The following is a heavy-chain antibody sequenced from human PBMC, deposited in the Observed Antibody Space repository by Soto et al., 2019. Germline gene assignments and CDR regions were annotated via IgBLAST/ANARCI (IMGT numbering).Heavy chain of an antibody. CDR3: ARTYGYDAFDI. Sequence: QVQLQESGPGLVKPSQTLSLTCPVSGGSINSGGYYWSWVRQHPGKGLVCIGYIYYSGSAYYNPSLKSRVTISFDTSKNQFSLKLTSATAADTAVYYCARTYGYDAFDIWGQGTMVTVSS. CDR2: IYYSGSA. J-gene: IGHJ3*02. V-gene: IGHV4-31*03. CDR1: GGSINSGGYY. D-gene: IGHD4-17*01.